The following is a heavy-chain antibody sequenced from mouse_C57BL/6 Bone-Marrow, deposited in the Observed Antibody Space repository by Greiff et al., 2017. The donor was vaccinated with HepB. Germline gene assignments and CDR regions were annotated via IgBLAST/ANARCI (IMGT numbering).Heavy chain of an antibody. CDR3: ARNIVALYYAMDY. D-gene: IGHD1-1*01. V-gene: IGHV2-9-1*01. J-gene: IGHJ4*01. Sequence: VQLQQSGPGLVAPSQSLSITCTVSGFSLTGYAISWVRQPPGKGLEWLGVIWTGGGTNYNSALKSRLSISKDNSKSQVFLKMNSLQTDDTARYYCARNIVALYYAMDYWGQGTSVTVSS. CDR2: IWTGGGT. CDR1: GFSLTGYA.